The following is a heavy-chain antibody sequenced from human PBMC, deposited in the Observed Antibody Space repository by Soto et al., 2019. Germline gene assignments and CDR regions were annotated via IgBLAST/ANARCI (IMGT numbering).Heavy chain of an antibody. J-gene: IGHJ5*02. D-gene: IGHD3-10*01. V-gene: IGHV2-5*02. CDR3: EQRLRDYGLGRERATYFDP. CDR2: IYWDDDK. CDR1: GFSLSTTGVC. Sequence: QITLKESGPTLVRPTQTLTLTCTFSGFSLSTTGVCVGWIRQPPGKALEWIALIYWDDDKRYSPSLKSRRTITKDTAKNEVILTMTNIDLVDTATYYCEQRLRDYGLGRERATYFDPWGQGTLVTVSS.